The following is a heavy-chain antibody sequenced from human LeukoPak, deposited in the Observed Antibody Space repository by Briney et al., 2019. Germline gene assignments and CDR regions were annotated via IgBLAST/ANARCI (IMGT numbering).Heavy chain of an antibody. D-gene: IGHD2-2*01. CDR2: IRSKANSYAT. V-gene: IGHV3-73*01. CDR3: TRALPNRYCSGTSCLDY. CDR1: GFTFSGSA. J-gene: IGHJ4*02. Sequence: GGSLKLSCAASGFTFSGSAMHWVRQASGKGLEWVGRIRSKANSYATAYAASVKGRFTISRDDSKNAAYLQMNSLKTEDTAVYYCTRALPNRYCSGTSCLDYWGQGTLVTVSS.